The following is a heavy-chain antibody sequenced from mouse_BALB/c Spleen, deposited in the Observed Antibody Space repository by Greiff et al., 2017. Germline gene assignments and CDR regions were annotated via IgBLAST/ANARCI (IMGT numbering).Heavy chain of an antibody. CDR2: IYPGSGNT. D-gene: IGHD1-1*01. J-gene: IGHJ4*01. CDR1: GYTFTDYY. V-gene: IGHV1-84*02. Sequence: QVQLKQSGAELVRPGASVTLSCKASGYTFTDYYINWVKQKPGQGLEWIGWIYPGSGNTKYNEKFKGKATLTVDTSSSTAYMQLSSLTSEDTAVYFCARSPYYGTHYAMDYWGQGTSVTVSS. CDR3: ARSPYYGTHYAMDY.